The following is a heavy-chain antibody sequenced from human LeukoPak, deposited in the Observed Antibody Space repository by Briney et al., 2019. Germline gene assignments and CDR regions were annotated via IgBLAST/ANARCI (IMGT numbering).Heavy chain of an antibody. CDR2: ITFDGDYT. CDR3: TKGGGSGTKEVIDY. CDR1: GFNFDDYA. D-gene: IGHD3-10*01. Sequence: GGSLRLSCAASGFNFDDYAMNWVRQAPGKGLEWVSLITFDGDYTYYADSVKGRFTISRGNSEDSLYLQMNSLRVEDTALYYCTKGGGSGTKEVIDYWGQGTLVTVSS. V-gene: IGHV3-43D*03. J-gene: IGHJ4*02.